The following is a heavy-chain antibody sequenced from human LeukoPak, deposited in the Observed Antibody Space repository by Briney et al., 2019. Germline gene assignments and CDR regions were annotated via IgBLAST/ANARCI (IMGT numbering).Heavy chain of an antibody. Sequence: SVKVSCKASGGTFSSYAISWVRQAPGQGLEWMGGIIPILGTANYAQKFQGRVTITADESTSTAYMELSSLRSEDTAVYYCASGERRYCSSTSCYPIRYWYFDLWGRGTLVTVSS. J-gene: IGHJ2*01. CDR2: IIPILGTA. CDR3: ASGERRYCSSTSCYPIRYWYFDL. V-gene: IGHV1-69*13. CDR1: GGTFSSYA. D-gene: IGHD2-2*01.